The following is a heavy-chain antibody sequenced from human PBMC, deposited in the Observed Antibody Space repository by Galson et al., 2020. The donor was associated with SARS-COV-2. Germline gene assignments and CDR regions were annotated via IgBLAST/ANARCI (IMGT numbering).Heavy chain of an antibody. V-gene: IGHV3-7*01. CDR2: INKDGSEK. CDR1: GFTFSNYW. J-gene: IGHJ4*01. Sequence: GGSLRLSCPASGFTFSNYWISWVRRAPGKGLEWVTNINKDGSEKYYVDSVKGRFTISRDNAKNSVYLQMNSLRAEDTAVYYCARDFGVASYDYWGHGTLVTVSS. D-gene: IGHD3-3*01. CDR3: ARDFGVASYDY.